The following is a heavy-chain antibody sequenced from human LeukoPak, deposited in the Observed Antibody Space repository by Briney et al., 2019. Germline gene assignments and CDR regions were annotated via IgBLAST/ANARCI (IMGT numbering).Heavy chain of an antibody. Sequence: PGGSLRLSCAASGFIFSSYGMTWVRQAPGKGLEWVSYISSSSSTIYYADSVKGRFTISRDNAKNSLYLQLNSLRAEDTAVYYCAGPLGGGAIYPYHWGQGTLVTVPS. CDR2: ISSSSSTI. V-gene: IGHV3-48*01. CDR3: AGPLGGGAIYPYH. D-gene: IGHD3-10*01. J-gene: IGHJ5*02. CDR1: GFIFSSYG.